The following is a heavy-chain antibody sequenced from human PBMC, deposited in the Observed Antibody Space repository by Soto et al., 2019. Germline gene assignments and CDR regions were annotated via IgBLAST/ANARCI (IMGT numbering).Heavy chain of an antibody. CDR3: AKALYSGTTTTGDY. D-gene: IGHD1-26*01. CDR2: INTYNGNT. V-gene: IGHV1-18*04. CDR1: GYTFTTYG. J-gene: IGHJ4*02. Sequence: QVPLEQSGAEVKKPGASVKVSCKASGYTFTTYGISWVRQAPGQGLEWMGWINTYNGNTNYAQKLQGRVTMTTDTSTSTAYMELTSLRSDDTAMYYCAKALYSGTTTTGDYWGQGTLVTVSS.